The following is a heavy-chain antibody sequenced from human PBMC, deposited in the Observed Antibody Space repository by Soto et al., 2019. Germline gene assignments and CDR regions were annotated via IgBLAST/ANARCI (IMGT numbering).Heavy chain of an antibody. D-gene: IGHD4-4*01. Sequence: ASATVSSMASGYTGTSYDINLVRQAAGQGLEWMGWMNPNSGNTGYAQKFQGRVTMTRNTSISTAYMELSSLRSEDTAVYYCARGYDDYRNYYYYYYMDAWRKGTTVTVSS. CDR1: GYTGTSYD. CDR2: MNPNSGNT. CDR3: ARGYDDYRNYYYYYYMDA. V-gene: IGHV1-8*01. J-gene: IGHJ6*03.